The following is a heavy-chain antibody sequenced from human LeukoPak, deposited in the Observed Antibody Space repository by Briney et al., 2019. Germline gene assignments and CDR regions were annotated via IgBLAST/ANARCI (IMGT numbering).Heavy chain of an antibody. CDR2: ISYDGSNK. CDR3: ARGPVGSDAEYFQH. J-gene: IGHJ1*01. CDR1: GFTFSSYA. Sequence: GGSLRLSCAASGFTFSSYAMHWVRQAPGKGLEWVAVISYDGSNKYYADSVKGRFTISRDNSKNTLYLQMGSLRAEDMAVYYCARGPVGSDAEYFQHWGQGTLVTVSS. V-gene: IGHV3-30*14. D-gene: IGHD2-15*01.